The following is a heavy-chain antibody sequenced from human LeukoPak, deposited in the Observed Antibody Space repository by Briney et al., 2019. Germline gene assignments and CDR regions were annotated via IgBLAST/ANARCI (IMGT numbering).Heavy chain of an antibody. CDR3: AKDRGSSGWYGAFDI. CDR1: GFTFSSYA. J-gene: IGHJ3*02. CDR2: ISGSGGYT. V-gene: IGHV3-23*01. Sequence: GGSLRLSCAASGFTFSSYAMSWVRQAPGKGLEWVSAISGSGGYTYYADSVKGRFTISRDNSENTLYLQMNSLRAEDTAVYYCAKDRGSSGWYGAFDIWGQGTMVTVSS. D-gene: IGHD6-19*01.